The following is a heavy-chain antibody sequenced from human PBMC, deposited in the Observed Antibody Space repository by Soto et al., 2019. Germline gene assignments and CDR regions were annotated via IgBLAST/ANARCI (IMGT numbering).Heavy chain of an antibody. CDR3: AREVLDIVATFDY. CDR2: IWYDGSKE. D-gene: IGHD5-12*01. Sequence: QVRLVESGGGVVQAGRSLRLSCAKSGFIFSSYGMHWVRQAPGKGLEWVAGIWYDGSKEYYADSVKGRVTISRDNSKNTLNLQMARLRAEDTAVYYCAREVLDIVATFDYWGQGTLVTVSS. V-gene: IGHV3-33*01. CDR1: GFIFSSYG. J-gene: IGHJ4*02.